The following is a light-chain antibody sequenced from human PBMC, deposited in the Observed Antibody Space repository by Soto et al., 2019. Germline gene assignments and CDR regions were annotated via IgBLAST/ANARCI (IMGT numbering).Light chain of an antibody. J-gene: IGLJ3*02. CDR2: LEGSGSY. CDR1: SGHSSYI. V-gene: IGLV4-60*02. CDR3: ETWDSNTHTV. Sequence: QAVVTQSSSASASLGSSVKLTCTLSSGHSSYIIAWHQQQPGKAPRYLMKLEGSGSYNKGSGVPDRFSGSSFGADRYLTISNLQFEDEADYYCETWDSNTHTVFGGGTKLTVL.